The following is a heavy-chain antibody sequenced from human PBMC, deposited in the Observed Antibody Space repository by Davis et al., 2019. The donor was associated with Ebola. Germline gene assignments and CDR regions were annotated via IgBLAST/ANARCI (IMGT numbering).Heavy chain of an antibody. J-gene: IGHJ6*02. CDR1: GGSITNYY. CDR3: ARGRRGWNYDILTGYYSSDYYGLDV. D-gene: IGHD3-9*01. V-gene: IGHV4-59*12. CDR2: IYYSGST. Sequence: MPSETLSLTCTVSGGSITNYYWSWIRQPPGKGLEWIGCIYYSGSTNYNPSLKSRVTISVDTSKNQFSLKLSSVTAADTAVYYCARGRRGWNYDILTGYYSSDYYGLDVWGQGTTVTVSS.